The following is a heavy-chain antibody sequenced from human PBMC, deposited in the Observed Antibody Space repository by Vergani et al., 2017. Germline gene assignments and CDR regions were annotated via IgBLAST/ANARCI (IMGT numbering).Heavy chain of an antibody. CDR1: GGSFSSYY. Sequence: QVQLQQWGAGLLKPSETLSLTCAVYGGSFSSYYWSWIRQPPGKGLEWIGYIYYSGSTNYNPSLKSRVTISVDTSKNQFSLKLSSVTAADTAVYYCARSEESQEFSGYGPRWIPFDYWGQGTLVTVSS. CDR3: ARSEESQEFSGYGPRWIPFDY. CDR2: IYYSGST. D-gene: IGHD5-12*01. J-gene: IGHJ4*02. V-gene: IGHV4-34*11.